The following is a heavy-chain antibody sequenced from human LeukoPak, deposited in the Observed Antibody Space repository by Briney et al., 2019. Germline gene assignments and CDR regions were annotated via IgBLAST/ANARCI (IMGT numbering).Heavy chain of an antibody. Sequence: GGSLRLSCAASGFTVSDNYMTWVRQAPGKGLEWVSAISGSGGSTYYADSVKGRFTISRDNSKNTLYLQMNSLRAEDTAVYYCALTRGSSGWYGGTFDYWGQGTLVTVSS. CDR3: ALTRGSSGWYGGTFDY. V-gene: IGHV3-23*01. J-gene: IGHJ4*02. D-gene: IGHD6-19*01. CDR2: ISGSGGST. CDR1: GFTVSDNY.